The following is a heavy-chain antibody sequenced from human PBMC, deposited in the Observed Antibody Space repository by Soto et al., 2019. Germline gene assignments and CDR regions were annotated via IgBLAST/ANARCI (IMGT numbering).Heavy chain of an antibody. CDR3: ASLSYGQLRYFDN. V-gene: IGHV3-7*01. CDR2: IKQEGSDR. Sequence: PGGSLRPSSAVPKFTFGDYWMSWVRQPPGKGLEWISNIKQEGSDRNEADSVKGRFTISRDNADNSMYLQMNSLRAEDTAVYYCASLSYGQLRYFDNWGQGVLVTVSS. CDR1: KFTFGDYW. J-gene: IGHJ4*02. D-gene: IGHD3-16*02.